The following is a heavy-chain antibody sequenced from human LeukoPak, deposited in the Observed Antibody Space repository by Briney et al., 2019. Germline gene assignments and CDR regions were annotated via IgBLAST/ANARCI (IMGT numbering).Heavy chain of an antibody. J-gene: IGHJ6*03. V-gene: IGHV3-11*01. CDR2: ISGSGSRI. Sequence: GGPLRLSCVASGFTFSDYYMNWIRQAPGKGLEWISYISGSGSRINYADPVKGRFTISRDNAKNSLFLQMNSLRVEDTAVYYCARAAPSIAARPGYYYYYMDVWGKGTTVTVSS. CDR1: GFTFSDYY. D-gene: IGHD6-6*01. CDR3: ARAAPSIAARPGYYYYYMDV.